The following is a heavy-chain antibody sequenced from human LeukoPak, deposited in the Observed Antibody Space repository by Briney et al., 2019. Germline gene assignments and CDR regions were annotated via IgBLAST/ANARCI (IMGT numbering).Heavy chain of an antibody. CDR1: GGSISSSSYY. Sequence: SSETLSLTCTVSGGSISSSSYYWTWIRQPPGRGLEWIGEINHSGSTNYNPSLKSRVTISVDTSKSQFSLKLNSVTAADTAMYYCARGRDPYWGQGTLVTVSS. CDR3: ARGRDPY. D-gene: IGHD5-24*01. V-gene: IGHV4-39*07. J-gene: IGHJ4*02. CDR2: INHSGST.